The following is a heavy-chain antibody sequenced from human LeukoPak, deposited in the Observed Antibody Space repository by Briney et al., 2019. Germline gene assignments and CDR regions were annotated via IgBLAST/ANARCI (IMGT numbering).Heavy chain of an antibody. CDR1: GFTFSSYA. D-gene: IGHD3-22*01. CDR3: AKVPYYYDSSGSYFDY. J-gene: IGHJ4*02. CDR2: ISGSGGST. Sequence: GGSLRLSCAASGFTFSSYAMSWVRQAPGKGLEWVSAISGSGGSTNYADSVKGRFTISRDNSTHALYLQMNSLRAEDTAVYYCAKVPYYYDSSGSYFDYWGQGTLGTVSS. V-gene: IGHV3-23*01.